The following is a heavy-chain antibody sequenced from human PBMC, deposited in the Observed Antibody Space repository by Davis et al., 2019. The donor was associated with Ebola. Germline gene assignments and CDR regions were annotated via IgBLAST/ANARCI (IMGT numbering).Heavy chain of an antibody. D-gene: IGHD5-12*01. V-gene: IGHV1-46*03. CDR3: TTPGGQDSGYDVFDI. J-gene: IGHJ3*02. Sequence: AASVKVSCKASGDPLTSYNIHWVRQAPGQGLEWMGMINPNDGRTIYAQKFQGRVTVTRDTSTTTVYMDLSSLRSEDTALYYCTTPGGQDSGYDVFDIWGQGTMVTVSS. CDR1: GDPLTSYN. CDR2: INPNDGRT.